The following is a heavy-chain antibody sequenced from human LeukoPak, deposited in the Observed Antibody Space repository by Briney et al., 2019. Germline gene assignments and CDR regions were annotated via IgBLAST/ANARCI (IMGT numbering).Heavy chain of an antibody. CDR2: INHRGST. Sequence: SETLSLTYAVYGESFSGYYWSWIRQPPGKGLEWIGEINHRGSTNYNPSLKSRVTLSVDTSKNQFTLTLSSVTAADTAVYYCARAYYYDSSGYYPGAFDIWGQGTLVTVSS. CDR1: GESFSGYY. D-gene: IGHD3-22*01. J-gene: IGHJ3*02. V-gene: IGHV4-34*01. CDR3: ARAYYYDSSGYYPGAFDI.